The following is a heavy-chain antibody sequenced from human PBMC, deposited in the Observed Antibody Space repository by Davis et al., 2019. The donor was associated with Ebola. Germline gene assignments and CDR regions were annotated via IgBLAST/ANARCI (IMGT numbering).Heavy chain of an antibody. CDR1: GFTFSRYP. CDR2: ISYDGSNK. J-gene: IGHJ6*02. D-gene: IGHD3-16*01. V-gene: IGHV3-30-3*01. Sequence: PGGSLRLSCAASGFTFSRYPMHWVRQAPGKGLEWVALISYDGSNKYYADSVKGRFTISRDNSKNTLYLQMNSLRAEDTAVYYCARDGPLFALGDYYYDMDVWGQGTTVTVSS. CDR3: ARDGPLFALGDYYYDMDV.